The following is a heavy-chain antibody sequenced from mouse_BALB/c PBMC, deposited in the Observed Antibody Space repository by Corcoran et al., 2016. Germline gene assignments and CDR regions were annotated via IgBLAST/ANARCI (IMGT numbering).Heavy chain of an antibody. J-gene: IGHJ1*01. Sequence: EVQLQQSGAELVKPGASVKLSCTASGFNIKDTYMHWVKQRPEQGLEWIGRIDPANGNTKYDPKFQGKATITADTSSNTAYLQLSSLTSEDTAVYYCARSERLRYFDVWGAGTTVTVSS. V-gene: IGHV14-3*02. CDR3: ARSERLRYFDV. D-gene: IGHD1-2*01. CDR1: GFNIKDTY. CDR2: IDPANGNT.